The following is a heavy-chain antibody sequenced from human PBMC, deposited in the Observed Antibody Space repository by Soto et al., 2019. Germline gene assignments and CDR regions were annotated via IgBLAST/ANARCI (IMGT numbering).Heavy chain of an antibody. D-gene: IGHD5-18*01. Sequence: ASVKVSCQASGYTFTGYYMHWVRQAPGQGLEWMGWINPNSGGTNYAQKFQGWVTMTRDTSISTACMELSRLRSDDTAVYYCARARGYSYGFDYWGQGTLVAVSS. J-gene: IGHJ4*02. V-gene: IGHV1-2*04. CDR2: INPNSGGT. CDR1: GYTFTGYY. CDR3: ARARGYSYGFDY.